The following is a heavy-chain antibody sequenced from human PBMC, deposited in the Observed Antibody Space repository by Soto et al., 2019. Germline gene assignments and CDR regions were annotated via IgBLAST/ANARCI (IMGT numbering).Heavy chain of an antibody. CDR3: ARMTTVRYYGMDV. V-gene: IGHV1-69*13. J-gene: IGHJ6*02. D-gene: IGHD4-17*01. Sequence: ASVKVSCKASVGTFSSYAISWVRQAPGQGLEWMGGIIPIFGTANYAQKFQGRVTITADESTSTAYMELSSLRSEDTAVYYCARMTTVRYYGMDVWGQGTTVTVSS. CDR2: IIPIFGTA. CDR1: VGTFSSYA.